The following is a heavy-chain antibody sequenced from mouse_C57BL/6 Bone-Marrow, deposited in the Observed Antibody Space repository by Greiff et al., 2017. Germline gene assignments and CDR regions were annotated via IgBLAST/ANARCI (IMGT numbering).Heavy chain of an antibody. V-gene: IGHV10-3*01. CDR2: IRSKSSNYAT. Sequence: EVQVVESGGGLVQPKGSLKLSCAASGFTFNTYAMHWVRQAPGKGLEWVARIRSKSSNYATYYADSVKDRFTISRDDSQSMLYLQMNNLETEDTAMYYYVRDSRENAMDYRGQGTSVTVSS. J-gene: IGHJ4*01. CDR3: VRDSRENAMDY. CDR1: GFTFNTYA.